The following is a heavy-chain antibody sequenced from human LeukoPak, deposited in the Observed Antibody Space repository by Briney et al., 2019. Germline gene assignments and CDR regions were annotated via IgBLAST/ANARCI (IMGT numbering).Heavy chain of an antibody. D-gene: IGHD3-16*01. J-gene: IGHJ4*02. Sequence: PGGSLRLSCAASGFTVSTSYMSWVRQAPGKGLEWVSVIYSGGTTYYAGSVKGRFTISRDNSNNTLYLQMNSLRAEDTAVYYCASPWGHWGQGTLVTVSS. CDR1: GFTVSTSY. CDR2: IYSGGTT. CDR3: ASPWGH. V-gene: IGHV3-53*01.